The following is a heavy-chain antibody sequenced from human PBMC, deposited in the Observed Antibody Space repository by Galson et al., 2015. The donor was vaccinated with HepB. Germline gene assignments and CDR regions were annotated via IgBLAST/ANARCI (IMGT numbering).Heavy chain of an antibody. CDR3: AKDKRYSSSWRSYGMDV. V-gene: IGHV3-9*01. CDR2: ISWNSGSI. Sequence: SLRLSCAASGFAFDDYAMHWVRQAPGKGLEWVSGISWNSGSIGYADSVKGRFTISRDNAKNSLYLQMNSLRAEDTALYYCAKDKRYSSSWRSYGMDVWGQGTTVTVSS. J-gene: IGHJ6*02. D-gene: IGHD6-13*01. CDR1: GFAFDDYA.